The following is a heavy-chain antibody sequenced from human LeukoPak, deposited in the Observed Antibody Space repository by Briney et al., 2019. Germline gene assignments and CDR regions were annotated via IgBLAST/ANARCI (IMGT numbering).Heavy chain of an antibody. D-gene: IGHD2-15*01. Sequence: SETLSLTCTVSGGSISSYYWSWIRQPPGKGPEWIGEINHSGSTNYNPSLKSRVTISVDTSKNQFSLKLSSVTAADTAVYYCARRGPRGYCSGGSCYPAFDIWGQGTMVTVSS. CDR1: GGSISSYY. CDR2: INHSGST. J-gene: IGHJ3*02. CDR3: ARRGPRGYCSGGSCYPAFDI. V-gene: IGHV4-34*01.